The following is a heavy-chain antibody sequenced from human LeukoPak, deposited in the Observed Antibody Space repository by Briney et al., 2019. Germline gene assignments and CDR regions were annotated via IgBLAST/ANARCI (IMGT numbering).Heavy chain of an antibody. J-gene: IGHJ4*02. CDR3: ARIPYYDSSGYYFAY. Sequence: ASVKVSCKASGYTFTSYDINWVRQATGQGLEWMGWMDPNSGNPGYAQKFQGRVTMTRNTSISTAYMELSSLRSEDTAVYYCARIPYYDSSGYYFAYWGQGTLVTVSS. CDR2: MDPNSGNP. D-gene: IGHD3-22*01. V-gene: IGHV1-8*01. CDR1: GYTFTSYD.